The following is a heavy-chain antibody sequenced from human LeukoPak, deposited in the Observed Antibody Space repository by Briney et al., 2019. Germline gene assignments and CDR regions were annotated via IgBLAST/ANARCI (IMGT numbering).Heavy chain of an antibody. Sequence: GGSLRLSCAASGFTFSSYAMSWVRQAPGKGLEWVSGISGSGTSTYYADSAKGRFTVSRDNSKNTLYLQMHSLRAEDTAIYYCAKVGAAAWGTAFDIWGQGTLVTVSS. CDR3: AKVGAAAWGTAFDI. CDR2: ISGSGTST. V-gene: IGHV3-23*01. J-gene: IGHJ3*02. D-gene: IGHD6-13*01. CDR1: GFTFSSYA.